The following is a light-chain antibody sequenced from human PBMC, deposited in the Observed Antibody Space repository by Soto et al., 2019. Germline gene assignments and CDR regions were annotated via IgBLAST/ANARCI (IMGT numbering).Light chain of an antibody. V-gene: IGKV3-11*01. CDR2: DAS. J-gene: IGKJ1*01. CDR3: QQYYSTPRT. CDR1: QSVISY. Sequence: EIVLTQSPATLSLSPGEIATLCFSASQSVISYLAFYQQKPGQAPRLLIYDASTRATGIPARFSGSGSGTDFTLTISSLQAEDVAVYYCQQYYSTPRTFGQGTKVDIK.